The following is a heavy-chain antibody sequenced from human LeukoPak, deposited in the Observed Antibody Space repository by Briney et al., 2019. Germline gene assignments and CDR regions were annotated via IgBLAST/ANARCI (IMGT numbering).Heavy chain of an antibody. V-gene: IGHV3-74*01. CDR2: INSDGSST. J-gene: IGHJ4*02. CDR1: GFTFSSYW. CDR3: ARDLYDSSGYLY. Sequence: GGSLRLSCAASGFTFSSYWMHWVRHAPGKGLVWVSRINSDGSSTSYADSVKGRFTISRDNAKNSLYLQMNSLRAEDTAVYYCARDLYDSSGYLYWGQGTLVTVSS. D-gene: IGHD3-22*01.